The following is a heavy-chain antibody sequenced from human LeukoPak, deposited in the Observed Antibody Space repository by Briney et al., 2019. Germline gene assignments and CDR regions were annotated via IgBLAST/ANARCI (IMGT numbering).Heavy chain of an antibody. J-gene: IGHJ4*02. Sequence: GESLKISCKGSGYIVTSYWIGCVRQMPGKGLEWMGIIYPGDSDTRYSPSFQGQVTISADKSISTAYLQWSSLKASDTAMYYCARLRAHDIAYYFDYWGQGTLVTVSS. V-gene: IGHV5-51*01. D-gene: IGHD3-9*01. CDR1: GYIVTSYW. CDR2: IYPGDSDT. CDR3: ARLRAHDIAYYFDY.